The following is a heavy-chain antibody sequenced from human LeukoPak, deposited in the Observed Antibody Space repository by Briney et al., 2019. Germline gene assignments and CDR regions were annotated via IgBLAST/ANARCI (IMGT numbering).Heavy chain of an antibody. Sequence: TSETLSLTCTVSGGSISSSSYYWGWIRHPPGKGLELIGTIHYSGSTYYNPSLESRVTMSVDTSKNQFSLKLTSVTAADTAVYYCARLLGSTWYFDDWGQGTLVTVPS. J-gene: IGHJ4*02. V-gene: IGHV4-39*01. CDR1: GGSISSSSYY. D-gene: IGHD6-13*01. CDR2: IHYSGST. CDR3: ARLLGSTWYFDD.